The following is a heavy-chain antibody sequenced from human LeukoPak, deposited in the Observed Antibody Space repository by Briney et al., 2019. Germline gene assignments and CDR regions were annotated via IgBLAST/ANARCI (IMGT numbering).Heavy chain of an antibody. CDR3: AREDYYDSSGYFPPDAFGI. V-gene: IGHV1-69*05. Sequence: GASVKVSCKASGGTFSSYAISWVRQAPGQGLEWMGGIIPIFGTANYAQKFQGRVTITTDESTSTAYMELSSLRSDDTAVYYCAREDYYDSSGYFPPDAFGIWGQGTMVTVSS. CDR1: GGTFSSYA. D-gene: IGHD3-22*01. J-gene: IGHJ3*02. CDR2: IIPIFGTA.